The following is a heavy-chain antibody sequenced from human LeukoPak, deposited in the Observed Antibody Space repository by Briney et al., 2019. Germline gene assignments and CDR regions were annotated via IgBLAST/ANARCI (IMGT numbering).Heavy chain of an antibody. J-gene: IGHJ5*02. V-gene: IGHV1-46*01. CDR3: ARGYYMVRGVIRLVWFDP. CDR1: GYTFTSYY. D-gene: IGHD3-10*01. Sequence: ASVKVSCRASGYTFTSYYMHWVRQAPGQGLEWMGIINPSGGSTSYAQKFQGRVTMTRDTSTSTVYMELSSLRSEDTAVYYCARGYYMVRGVIRLVWFDPWGQGTLVTVSS. CDR2: INPSGGST.